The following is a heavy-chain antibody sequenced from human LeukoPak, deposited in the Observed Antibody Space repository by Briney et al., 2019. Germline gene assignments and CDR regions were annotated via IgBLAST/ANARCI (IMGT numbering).Heavy chain of an antibody. CDR3: ARRQWLLGPFDY. Sequence: PETLSLTCTVSGGSISSYYWSWIRQPPGKGLGWIGYIYYSGSTNYNPSLKSRVTISVDTSKNQFSLKLSSVTAADTAVYYCARRQWLLGPFDYWGQGTLVTVSS. D-gene: IGHD3-22*01. V-gene: IGHV4-59*08. CDR1: GGSISSYY. CDR2: IYYSGST. J-gene: IGHJ4*02.